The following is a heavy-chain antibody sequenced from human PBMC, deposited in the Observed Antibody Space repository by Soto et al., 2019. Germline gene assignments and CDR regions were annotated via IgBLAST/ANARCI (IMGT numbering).Heavy chain of an antibody. J-gene: IGHJ4*02. D-gene: IGHD2-15*01. CDR2: MNPNTANT. V-gene: IGHV1-8*02. Sequence: QVQLVQSGAEVAKPGASVKVSCKTFGYTFISYDINWVRQAPGQGLEWIGWMNPNTANTGFAQKFQGRVTMTRDIPASTAYVELSGLRSEDTAVYYSARWGQNAAAGPKFDYWGQGTLVTVSS. CDR3: ARWGQNAAAGPKFDY. CDR1: GYTFISYD.